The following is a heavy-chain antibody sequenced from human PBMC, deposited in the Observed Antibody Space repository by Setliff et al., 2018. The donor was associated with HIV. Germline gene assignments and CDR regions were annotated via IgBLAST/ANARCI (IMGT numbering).Heavy chain of an antibody. V-gene: IGHV3-21*01. J-gene: IGHJ4*02. CDR1: GFTFSSYS. CDR2: ISSSSSYI. Sequence: GGSLRLSCAAPGFTFSSYSMNWVRQAPGKGLEWVSSISSSSSYIYYADSVRGRFTISRDNAKNSLYLQMNRLRAEDTAVYYCATDPRRLSYWGQGTLVTVSS. D-gene: IGHD2-21*01. CDR3: ATDPRRLSY.